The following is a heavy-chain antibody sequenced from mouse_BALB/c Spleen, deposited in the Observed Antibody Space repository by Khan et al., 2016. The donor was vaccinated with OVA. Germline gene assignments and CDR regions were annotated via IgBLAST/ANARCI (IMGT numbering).Heavy chain of an antibody. D-gene: IGHD2-2*01. CDR2: INTHSGVP. Sequence: QVQLKQSGPELKKPGETVRISCKASGYTFTTAGMQWVQKMPGKGLKWIGWINTHSGVPKYAEDFKGRFVFSLETSASTAYLQITNLKNEDTATYFCASGYGYGWYFDVWGAGTTVTVSS. J-gene: IGHJ1*01. V-gene: IGHV9-4*02. CDR1: GYTFTTAG. CDR3: ASGYGYGWYFDV.